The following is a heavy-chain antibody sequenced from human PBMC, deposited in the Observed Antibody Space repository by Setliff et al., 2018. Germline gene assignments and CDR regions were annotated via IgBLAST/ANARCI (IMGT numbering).Heavy chain of an antibody. J-gene: IGHJ3*02. CDR3: ARSAANGGHDPFDI. CDR2: ISDSSFHI. CDR1: GFPFSIYS. V-gene: IGHV3-21*01. Sequence: GGSLRLSCAASGFPFSIYSMHWVRQAPGKGLEWVSSISDSSFHIYYRDSVKGRFTISRGNARNSLYLQMNSLRADDTAVYYCARSAANGGHDPFDIWGQGTMVTVSS. D-gene: IGHD6-25*01.